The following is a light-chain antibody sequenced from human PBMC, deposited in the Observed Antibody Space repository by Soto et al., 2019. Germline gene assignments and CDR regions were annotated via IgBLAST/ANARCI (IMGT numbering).Light chain of an antibody. Sequence: QPVLTQPPSVSGAPGQRVTISCTGSSSNIGAGYDVHWYQQLPGTAPKLLIHGNSNRPSGVPDRFSGSKSGTSASLAITGLQAEDEADYYCQSYDSSLSGWVFGGGTKLTVL. CDR1: SSNIGAGYD. J-gene: IGLJ3*02. V-gene: IGLV1-40*01. CDR3: QSYDSSLSGWV. CDR2: GNS.